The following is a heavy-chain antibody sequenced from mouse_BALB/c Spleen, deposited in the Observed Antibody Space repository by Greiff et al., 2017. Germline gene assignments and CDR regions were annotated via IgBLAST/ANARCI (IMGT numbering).Heavy chain of an antibody. Sequence: VQLVESGPGLVQPSQSLSITCTVSGFSLTSYGVHWVRQSPGKGLEWLGVIWSGGSTDYNAAFISRLSISKDNSKSQVFFKMNSLQANDTAIYYCARGRGQLGLRDAMDYWGQGTSVTVSS. J-gene: IGHJ4*01. D-gene: IGHD3-2*01. V-gene: IGHV2-2*02. CDR3: ARGRGQLGLRDAMDY. CDR1: GFSLTSYG. CDR2: IWSGGST.